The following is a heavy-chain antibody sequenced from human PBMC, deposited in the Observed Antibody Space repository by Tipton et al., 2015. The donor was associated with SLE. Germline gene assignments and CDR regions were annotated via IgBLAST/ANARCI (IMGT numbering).Heavy chain of an antibody. J-gene: IGHJ6*02. CDR3: AREVIEVDLALIPGAENRFYYNGLDV. D-gene: IGHD1-26*01. V-gene: IGHV4-61*09. CDR1: GESINSHNFY. Sequence: TLSLTCTVSGESINSHNFYWKWNWLRQPAGKGLEWIGHNYTFGSTSYNPSPKSRVTISEDTSKSQVSLQLSSVTAADTAVYYCAREVIEVDLALIPGAENRFYYNGLDVWGQGTTVTVSS. CDR2: NYTFGST.